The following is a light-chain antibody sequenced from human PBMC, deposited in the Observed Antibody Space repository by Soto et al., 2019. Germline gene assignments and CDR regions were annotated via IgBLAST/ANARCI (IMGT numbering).Light chain of an antibody. V-gene: IGKV3-11*01. Sequence: EIVLTQSPATLSLSPGERATLSCRASQSVSSYLAWYQQKPGQAPRLLIYDASNRATGIPARFSGSGSGTDFTLTISSLAPEDFAVYYCHQRSNWSWTFGQGTKVEIK. CDR2: DAS. CDR1: QSVSSY. J-gene: IGKJ1*01. CDR3: HQRSNWSWT.